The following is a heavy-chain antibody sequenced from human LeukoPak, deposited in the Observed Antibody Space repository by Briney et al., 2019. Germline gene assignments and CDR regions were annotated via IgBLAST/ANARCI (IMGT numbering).Heavy chain of an antibody. CDR1: GGSFGGYY. CDR2: INHSGST. J-gene: IGHJ3*02. CDR3: ARGFDNWNGDAFDI. Sequence: KASETLSLTCAVYGGSFGGYYWSWIRQPPGKGLEWIGEINHSGSTNYNPSLKSRVTISVDTSKNQFSLKLSSVTAADTAVYYCARGFDNWNGDAFDIWGQGTMVTVSS. D-gene: IGHD1-20*01. V-gene: IGHV4-34*01.